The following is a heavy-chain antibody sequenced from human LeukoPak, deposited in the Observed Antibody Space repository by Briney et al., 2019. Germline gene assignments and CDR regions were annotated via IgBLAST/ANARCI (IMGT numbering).Heavy chain of an antibody. V-gene: IGHV4-59*08. CDR3: ARHPYYGSGSYYPGYFDY. D-gene: IGHD3-10*01. CDR2: IYYSGST. Sequence: SETLSPTCTVSGGSISSYYWSWIRQPPGKGLEWIGYIYYSGSTNYNPSLKSRVTISVDTSKNQFSLKLSSVTAADTAVYYCARHPYYGSGSYYPGYFDYWGQGTLVTVSS. CDR1: GGSISSYY. J-gene: IGHJ4*02.